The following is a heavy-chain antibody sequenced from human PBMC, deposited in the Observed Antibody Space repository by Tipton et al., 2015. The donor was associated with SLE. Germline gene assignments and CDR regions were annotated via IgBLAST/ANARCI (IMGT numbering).Heavy chain of an antibody. V-gene: IGHV3-23*03. J-gene: IGHJ4*02. CDR1: GFTLSSYA. D-gene: IGHD5-12*01. CDR3: AKDSGWLRHTFEF. CDR2: LYSRGYNA. Sequence: GSLRLSCAASGFTLSSYAMTWVRQAQGKGLEWVSVLYSRGYNALYADSVKGRFTVSRDNSKNTLYLQMNSLRAEDTAIYFCAKDSGWLRHTFEFWGQGTRVTVSS.